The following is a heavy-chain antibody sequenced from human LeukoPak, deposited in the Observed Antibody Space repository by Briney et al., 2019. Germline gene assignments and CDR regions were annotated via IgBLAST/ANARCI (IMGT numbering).Heavy chain of an antibody. J-gene: IGHJ3*02. CDR1: GYTFTGYY. Sequence: GASVKVSCKASGYTFTGYYMHWVRQAPGQGLEWMGWINPNSGGTNYAQKFQGRVTMTRDTSISTAYMELSRLRSDDTAVYYCARDGLVVVVAATGGDAFDIWGQGTMVTVSS. V-gene: IGHV1-2*02. CDR2: INPNSGGT. CDR3: ARDGLVVVVAATGGDAFDI. D-gene: IGHD2-15*01.